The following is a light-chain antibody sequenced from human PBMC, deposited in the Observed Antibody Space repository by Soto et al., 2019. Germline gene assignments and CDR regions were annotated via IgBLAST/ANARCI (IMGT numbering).Light chain of an antibody. V-gene: IGKV1-39*01. CDR2: AAS. Sequence: QSPSSLSASVGDRVTITCRASQSIVTYLSWYHQKPGKAPNLLMYAASNLQSGVPSRSSGSGSGTDFTLTISSLQPEDFATYYCQQTYNFPITFGQGTRLEIK. J-gene: IGKJ5*01. CDR1: QSIVTY. CDR3: QQTYNFPIT.